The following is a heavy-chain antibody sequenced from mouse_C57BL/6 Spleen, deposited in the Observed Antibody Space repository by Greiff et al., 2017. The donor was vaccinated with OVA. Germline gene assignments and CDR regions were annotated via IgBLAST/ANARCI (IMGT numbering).Heavy chain of an antibody. CDR1: GYTFTDYE. V-gene: IGHV1-15*01. Sequence: VPLQQSGAELVRPGASVTLSCKASGYTFTDYEMHWVKQTPVHGLEWIGAIDPETGGTAYNQKFKGKAILTADKSSSTAYMELRGLPSEDSAVYYCPGGAWFAYWGQGTLVTVSA. J-gene: IGHJ3*01. CDR3: PGGAWFAY. CDR2: IDPETGGT.